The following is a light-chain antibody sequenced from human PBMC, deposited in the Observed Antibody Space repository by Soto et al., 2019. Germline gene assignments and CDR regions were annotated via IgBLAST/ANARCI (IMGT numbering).Light chain of an antibody. CDR3: QQSYSTPYT. CDR2: AAS. V-gene: IGKV1-39*01. J-gene: IGKJ2*01. Sequence: DIQMTQSPSSLSASVGDRVTITCRASQSISSYLNWYQQKPGKAPKLLIYAASSLQSGVPSRFSGSGSGTDFTRTISSLQPEDFVTYYCQQSYSTPYTFGQGTKLEIK. CDR1: QSISSY.